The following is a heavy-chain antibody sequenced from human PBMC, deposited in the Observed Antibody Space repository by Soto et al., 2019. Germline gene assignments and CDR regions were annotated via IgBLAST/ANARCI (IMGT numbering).Heavy chain of an antibody. J-gene: IGHJ6*02. D-gene: IGHD6-13*01. CDR3: VKDTRVYIATTRGMDV. CDR2: ISSSSSYI. V-gene: IGHV3-21*01. CDR1: GFTFSSYS. Sequence: PGGSLRLSCAASGFTFSSYSMNWVRQAPGKGLEWVSSISSSSSYIYYADSVKGRFTISRDNAKNSLYLQMNSLRAEDTAVYYCVKDTRVYIATTRGMDVWGQGTTVTVSS.